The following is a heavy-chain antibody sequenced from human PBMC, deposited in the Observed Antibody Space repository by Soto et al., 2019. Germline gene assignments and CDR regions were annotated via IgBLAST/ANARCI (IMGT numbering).Heavy chain of an antibody. CDR1: GFTFSSYA. Sequence: GGSLRLSCAASGFTFSSYAMHWVRQAPGKGLEWVAVISYDGSNKYYADSVKGRFTISRDNSKNTLYLQMNSLRAEDTAVYYCARFERRYPAGGWYSENLPFDYWGQGTLVTVSS. CDR2: ISYDGSNK. V-gene: IGHV3-30-3*01. D-gene: IGHD6-19*01. J-gene: IGHJ4*02. CDR3: ARFERRYPAGGWYSENLPFDY.